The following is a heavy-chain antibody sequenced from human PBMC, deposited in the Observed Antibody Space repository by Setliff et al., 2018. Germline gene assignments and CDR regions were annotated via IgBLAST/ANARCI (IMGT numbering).Heavy chain of an antibody. J-gene: IGHJ4*02. CDR3: TTDRLTYHDLWSGYLPGDY. CDR1: GLTFTYAW. V-gene: IGHV3-15*01. Sequence: GGSLRLSCAASGLTFTYAWMSWVRQAPGKGLEWVGRIKSKTDGGTTDFSAPVKGRFSISRDDSINTVYLQMNSLLTEDTAVYYCTTDRLTYHDLWSGYLPGDYWGQGTLVTVSS. CDR2: IKSKTDGGTT. D-gene: IGHD3-3*01.